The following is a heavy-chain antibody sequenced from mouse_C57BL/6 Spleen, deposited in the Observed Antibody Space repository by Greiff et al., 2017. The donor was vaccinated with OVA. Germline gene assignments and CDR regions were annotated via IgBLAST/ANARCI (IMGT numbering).Heavy chain of an antibody. D-gene: IGHD1-1*01. V-gene: IGHV5-4*03. CDR2: ISDGGSYT. CDR3: ARGYYGRLYRYFDV. Sequence: DVKLVESGGGLVKPGGSLKLSCAASGFTFSSYAMSWVRQTPEKRLEWVATISDGGSYTYYPDNVKGRFTISRDNAKNNLYLQMSHLKSEDTAMYYCARGYYGRLYRYFDVWGTGTTVTVSS. CDR1: GFTFSSYA. J-gene: IGHJ1*03.